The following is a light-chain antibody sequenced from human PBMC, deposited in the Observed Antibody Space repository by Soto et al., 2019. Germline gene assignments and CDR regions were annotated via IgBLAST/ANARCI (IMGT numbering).Light chain of an antibody. V-gene: IGKV1-39*01. CDR1: QSISSY. J-gene: IGKJ4*01. CDR2: AAS. CDR3: QQSYSTRLT. Sequence: DIQMTQSPSSLSASVGDIVTITCRASQSISSYLNWYQQKPGKAPKLLIYAASSLQSGVPSRFSGSGSGTDFTLTISSLQPEDFATYYCQQSYSTRLTFGGGTKVDIK.